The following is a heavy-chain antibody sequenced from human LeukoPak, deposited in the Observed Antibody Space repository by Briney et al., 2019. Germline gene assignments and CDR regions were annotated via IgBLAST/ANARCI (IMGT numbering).Heavy chain of an antibody. CDR2: IIPISGTA. CDR1: GGTFSSYA. V-gene: IGHV1-69*13. Sequence: ASVKVSCKASGGTFSSYAITWVRQAPGQGLEWMGGIIPISGTANYAQMFQGRVTITADDSTSTAYMELSSLRSEDTAVYYCARVWGAFSPYYYGSGSYSPDYFDYWGQGTLVTVSS. J-gene: IGHJ4*02. D-gene: IGHD3-10*01. CDR3: ARVWGAFSPYYYGSGSYSPDYFDY.